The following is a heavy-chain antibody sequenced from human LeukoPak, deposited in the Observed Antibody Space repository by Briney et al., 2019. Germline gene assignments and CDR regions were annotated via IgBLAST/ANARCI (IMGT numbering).Heavy chain of an antibody. D-gene: IGHD3-3*01. Sequence: PSETLSLTCTVSDGSISSYYWSWIRQPAGKGLEWIGRIYSSGSPNYNPSLKSRVTMSLDTSQNQFSLKFGSVTAADTAVYYCARSFLEWNNWFDPWGQGTLVTVSS. V-gene: IGHV4-4*07. CDR3: ARSFLEWNNWFDP. J-gene: IGHJ5*02. CDR1: DGSISSYY. CDR2: IYSSGSP.